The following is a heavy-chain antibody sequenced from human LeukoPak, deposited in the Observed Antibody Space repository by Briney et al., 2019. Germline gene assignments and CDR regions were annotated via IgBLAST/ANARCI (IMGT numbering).Heavy chain of an antibody. CDR2: IYYSGST. CDR3: ARDRGTWNDDGFDY. Sequence: SETLSLTCTVSGGSISSYYWSWIRQPPGKGLEWIGYIYYSGSTNYNPSLKSRVAISVDTSKNQFSLKLSSVTAADTAVYYCARDRGTWNDDGFDYWGQGTLVTVSS. D-gene: IGHD1-1*01. J-gene: IGHJ4*02. V-gene: IGHV4-59*12. CDR1: GGSISSYY.